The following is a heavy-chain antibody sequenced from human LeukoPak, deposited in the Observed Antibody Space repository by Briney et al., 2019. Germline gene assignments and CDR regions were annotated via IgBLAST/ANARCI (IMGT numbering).Heavy chain of an antibody. CDR1: GGSIGSYY. CDR2: IYYSGST. Sequence: SETLSLTCTVSGGSIGSYYWSWIRQPPGKGLEWIGYIYYSGSTNYNPSLKSRVTISVDTSKNQFSLKLSSVTAADTAVYYCASITRYCSSTSCYAFDPWGQGTLVTVSS. V-gene: IGHV4-59*01. CDR3: ASITRYCSSTSCYAFDP. D-gene: IGHD2-2*01. J-gene: IGHJ5*02.